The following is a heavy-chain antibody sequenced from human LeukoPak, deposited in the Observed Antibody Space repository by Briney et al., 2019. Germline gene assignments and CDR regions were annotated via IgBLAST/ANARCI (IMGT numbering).Heavy chain of an antibody. CDR2: FIPILDTA. V-gene: IGHV1-69*10. Sequence: ASVKVSCKASGVTFSDYALNWVRQAPGQGLEWMGVFIPILDTANSTQKFQGRLTITADISTNTVYMELSSLRFDDTAVYYCARRRFGFGGAVRLNYDYYMDVWGKGTTVTISS. CDR1: GVTFSDYA. CDR3: ARRRFGFGGAVRLNYDYYMDV. J-gene: IGHJ6*03. D-gene: IGHD3-10*01.